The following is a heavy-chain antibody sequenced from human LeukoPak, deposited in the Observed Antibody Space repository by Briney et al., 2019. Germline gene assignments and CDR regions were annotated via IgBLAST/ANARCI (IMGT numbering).Heavy chain of an antibody. CDR1: GYSFTIYW. CDR3: ARYGGYDWRGYYYYGMDV. V-gene: IGHV5-51*01. D-gene: IGHD5-12*01. Sequence: GESLKISCKGSGYSFTIYWIGWVRQMPGKGLDWMGIIYPGDSDTRYSPSFQGQVTISADKSISTAYLQWSSLKASDTAMYYCARYGGYDWRGYYYYGMDVWGQGTTVTVSS. J-gene: IGHJ6*02. CDR2: IYPGDSDT.